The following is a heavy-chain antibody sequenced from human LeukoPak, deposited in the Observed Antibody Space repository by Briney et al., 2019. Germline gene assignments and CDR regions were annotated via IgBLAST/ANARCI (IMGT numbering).Heavy chain of an antibody. CDR3: ARAHFFEAFDY. Sequence: SETLSLTCSVSGYSISSGYYWGWIRQPPGKGLEWIGIIYHSGRTYYNPSLKSRVTISVDTSKNQFSLNLRSVTGADTAVHFCARAHFFEAFDYWGQGTLVTVSS. D-gene: IGHD3-3*01. J-gene: IGHJ4*02. CDR1: GYSISSGYY. V-gene: IGHV4-38-2*02. CDR2: IYHSGRT.